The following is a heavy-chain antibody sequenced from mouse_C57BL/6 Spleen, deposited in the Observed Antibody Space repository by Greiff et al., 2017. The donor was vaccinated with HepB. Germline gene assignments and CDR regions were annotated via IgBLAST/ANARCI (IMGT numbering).Heavy chain of an antibody. V-gene: IGHV1-19*01. Sequence: EVQRVESGPVLVKPGASVKMSCKASGYTFTDYYMNWVKQSHGKSLEWIGVLNPYNGGTSYNQKFKGKAPLTVDKSSSTAYMELNSLTSEDSAVYYCARRGPYAMDYWGQGTSVTVSS. J-gene: IGHJ4*01. CDR1: GYTFTDYY. CDR3: ARRGPYAMDY. CDR2: LNPYNGGT.